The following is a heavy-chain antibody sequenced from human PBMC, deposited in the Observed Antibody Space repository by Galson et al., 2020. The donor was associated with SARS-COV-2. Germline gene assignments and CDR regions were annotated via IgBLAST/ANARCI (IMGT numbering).Heavy chain of an antibody. Sequence: GSLRLSCAASGFTFSSYWMSWVRQAPGKGLEWIGEINFGGDTNYSPSLRSRVTLSVDTSKNQFSLRVRSLTAADTALYYCTRGRQGVVPSPVLGLGPFYSYYYMAVWGKGTSVTVSS. J-gene: IGHJ6*03. V-gene: IGHV4-34*01. D-gene: IGHD2-2*01. CDR2: INFGGDT. CDR1: GFTFSSYW. CDR3: TRGRQGVVPSPVLGLGPFYSYYYMAV.